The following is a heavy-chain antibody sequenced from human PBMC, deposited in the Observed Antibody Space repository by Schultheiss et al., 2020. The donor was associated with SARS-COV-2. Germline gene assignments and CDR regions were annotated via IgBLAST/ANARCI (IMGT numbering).Heavy chain of an antibody. CDR2: ISSSSSTI. J-gene: IGHJ4*02. V-gene: IGHV3-48*01. D-gene: IGHD2-2*01. Sequence: GGSLRLSCAASGFTFSSYSMNWVRQAPGKGLEWVSYISSSSSTIYYADSVKGRFTISRDNSKNTLYLQMNSLRAEDTAVYYCARDHGNCSSTSCHFDYWGQGTLVTVSS. CDR1: GFTFSSYS. CDR3: ARDHGNCSSTSCHFDY.